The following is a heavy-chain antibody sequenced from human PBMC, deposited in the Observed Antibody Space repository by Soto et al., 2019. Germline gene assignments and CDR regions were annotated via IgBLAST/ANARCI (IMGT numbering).Heavy chain of an antibody. Sequence: SGGSLRLSCAASGFTFSSYAMSWVRQAPGKGLEWVSAISAGADFTYYAGSVKGRFTISRDNSKNTLYVQMSSLRAEDTALYYCAKGKYYASGNYYNNLDYWGQGTVVTVSS. J-gene: IGHJ4*02. V-gene: IGHV3-23*01. CDR3: AKGKYYASGNYYNNLDY. CDR1: GFTFSSYA. CDR2: ISAGADFT. D-gene: IGHD3-10*01.